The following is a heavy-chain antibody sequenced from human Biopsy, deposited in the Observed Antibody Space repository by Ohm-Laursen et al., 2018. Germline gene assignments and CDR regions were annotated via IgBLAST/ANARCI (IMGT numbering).Heavy chain of an antibody. CDR3: ASVVLGPTNDAFDL. J-gene: IGHJ3*01. Sequence: SDTLSLTWDVSGGDINNYYWSWIRQPAGKGLEWIGRIYPGGSTNYNPSLKSRVTMSVDTSKKQLSLRLRSVTAADTAMYYCASVVLGPTNDAFDLWGQGTMVVVSS. V-gene: IGHV4-4*07. CDR2: IYPGGST. CDR1: GGDINNYY. D-gene: IGHD3-22*01.